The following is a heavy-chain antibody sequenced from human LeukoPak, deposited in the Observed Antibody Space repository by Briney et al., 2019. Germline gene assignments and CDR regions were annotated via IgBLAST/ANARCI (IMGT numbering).Heavy chain of an antibody. J-gene: IGHJ3*01. CDR2: IFYNGSP. Sequence: SETLSLTCNVSGGSITSGTSYWGWIRQPPGKGLEWIANIFYNGSPYYNPSLKSRVTISVDTSKNLFSLILRSVTATDTAMYYCARHLDSSRSPRGRTFDVWGHGTLVTVSS. CDR3: ARHLDSSRSPRGRTFDV. CDR1: GGSITSGTSY. D-gene: IGHD4-11*01. V-gene: IGHV4-39*01.